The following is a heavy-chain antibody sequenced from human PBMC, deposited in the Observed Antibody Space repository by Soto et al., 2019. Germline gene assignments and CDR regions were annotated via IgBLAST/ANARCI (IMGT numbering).Heavy chain of an antibody. J-gene: IGHJ4*01. CDR2: ITIVTGNT. Sequence: PGGSLRLSCEASGFTISGCSMNWVRQAPGKGLEWLAYITIVTGNTRYADSLRGRFTISADNAANSVFLHMNSLRDEDTAVYFCVSDRELYRDRDQEAFWGQGTLVTVSS. V-gene: IGHV3-48*02. D-gene: IGHD1-26*01. CDR1: GFTISGCS. CDR3: VSDRELYRDRDQEAF.